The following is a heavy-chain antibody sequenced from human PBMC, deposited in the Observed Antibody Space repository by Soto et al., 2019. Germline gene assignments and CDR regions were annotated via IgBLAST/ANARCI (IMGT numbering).Heavy chain of an antibody. CDR2: IKSKAAGGTI. V-gene: IGHV3-15*07. D-gene: IGHD2-2*01. CDR3: TTYAFRATTEVRFDY. J-gene: IGHJ4*01. Sequence: EVQLVESGGGLVKPGGSLRLSCAASGFTFTDAWINWVRQAPGKGLEWVGRIKSKAAGGTIDLSEPVKGRFSISRDESYSIVYLQINSLKTEDTSCYNCTTYAFRATTEVRFDYWGHGTLCIVSS. CDR1: GFTFTDAW.